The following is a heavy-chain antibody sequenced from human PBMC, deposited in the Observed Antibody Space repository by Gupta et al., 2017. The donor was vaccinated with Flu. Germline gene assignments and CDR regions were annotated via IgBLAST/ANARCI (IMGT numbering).Heavy chain of an antibody. J-gene: IGHJ5*02. CDR3: ARVPWDLGYNGFDP. V-gene: IGHV3-74*01. D-gene: IGHD3-16*01. CDR1: GFTFSSYW. Sequence: EVQLVESGGGLVQPGASLRLSCAASGFTFSSYWMHWVRQAPGKGLVWVSRINSEGSSTRYAESVKGRFTIARDNAKNTLYLPMNSRRAEDTAVYYCARVPWDLGYNGFDPGGRGTRVTVSA. CDR2: INSEGSST.